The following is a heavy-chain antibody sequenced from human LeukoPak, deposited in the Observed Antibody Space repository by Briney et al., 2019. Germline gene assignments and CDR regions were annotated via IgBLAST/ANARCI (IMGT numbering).Heavy chain of an antibody. CDR2: INPNSGGT. D-gene: IGHD3-10*01. CDR1: GYTFTGYY. CDR3: ARAYYGSGSPPVRAFDI. Sequence: ASVKVSCKASGYTFTGYYMHWVRQAPGQGLEWMGWINPNSGGTNYAQKFQGRVTMTRDTSISTAYMELSRLRSEDTAVYYCARAYYGSGSPPVRAFDIWGQGTMVTVSS. J-gene: IGHJ3*02. V-gene: IGHV1-2*02.